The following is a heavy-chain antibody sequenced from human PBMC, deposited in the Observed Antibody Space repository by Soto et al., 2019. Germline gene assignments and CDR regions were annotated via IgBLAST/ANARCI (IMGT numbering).Heavy chain of an antibody. CDR2: ISAYNGTT. J-gene: IGHJ4*02. V-gene: IGHV1-18*01. Sequence: VRLLQSGAEVKKPGASGKVSCKASGYTFTSYGISWVRQAPGQGLEWMGWISAYNGTTNYAQELQGRVTMTTDTSTSTAYMELRSRRSDDTAVYYCARGGDYDFCSGYLLFDYWGQGTLVTVSS. D-gene: IGHD3-3*01. CDR1: GYTFTSYG. CDR3: ARGGDYDFCSGYLLFDY.